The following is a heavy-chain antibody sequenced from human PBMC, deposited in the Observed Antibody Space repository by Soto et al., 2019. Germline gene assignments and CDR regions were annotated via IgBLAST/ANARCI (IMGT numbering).Heavy chain of an antibody. V-gene: IGHV3-74*01. D-gene: IGHD3-16*02. J-gene: IGHJ4*02. CDR2: INSDGSST. CDR1: GFTFSSYW. Sequence: GGSLRLSCAASGFTFSSYWMHWVRQAPGKGLVWVSRINSDGSSTSYADSVKGRFTISRDNAKNTLYLQMNSLRAEDTAVYYCARANYDYVWGSYRHGPYFDYWGQGTLVTVSS. CDR3: ARANYDYVWGSYRHGPYFDY.